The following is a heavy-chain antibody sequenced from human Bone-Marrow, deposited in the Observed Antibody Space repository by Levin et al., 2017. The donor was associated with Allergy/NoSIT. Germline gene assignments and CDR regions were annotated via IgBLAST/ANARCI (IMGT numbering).Heavy chain of an antibody. D-gene: IGHD3-3*02. CDR3: AHSGHFWSGFFTYDWFDT. V-gene: IGHV2-5*02. CDR2: IYWDDDK. CDR1: GFSLSTSGVS. Sequence: SGPTLVKPTQTLTLTCTFSGFSLSTSGVSVGWIRQPPGKALEWLGLIYWDDDKRYSPSLKSRLTITKDTSKNQVVLTMTNMDTVDTATYYCAHSGHFWSGFFTYDWFDTWGQGTLVTVSS. J-gene: IGHJ5*02.